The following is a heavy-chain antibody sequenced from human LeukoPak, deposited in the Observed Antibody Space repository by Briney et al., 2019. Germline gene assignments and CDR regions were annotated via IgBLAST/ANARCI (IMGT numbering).Heavy chain of an antibody. CDR1: GFTFSDNY. V-gene: IGHV3-21*01. Sequence: GGSLRLSCAASGFTFSDNYMTWVRQAPGKGLEWVSSISSSSSYIYYADSVKGRFTISRDNAKNSLYLQMNSLRAEDTAVYYCARDFVQQLVSSPWGQGTLVTVSS. CDR2: ISSSSSYI. CDR3: ARDFVQQLVSSP. D-gene: IGHD6-13*01. J-gene: IGHJ5*02.